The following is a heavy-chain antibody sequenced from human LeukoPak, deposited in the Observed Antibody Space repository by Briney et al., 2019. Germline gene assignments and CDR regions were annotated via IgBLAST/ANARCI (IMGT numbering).Heavy chain of an antibody. CDR1: GGTFSSYA. Sequence: GASVKVSCKASGGTFSSYAISWVRQAPGQGLEWMGRIIPIFGTANYAQKFQGRVTITTDESTSTAYMELSSLRSEDTAVYYCARHRYYYDSSEPAFDIWGQGTMVTVSS. CDR2: IIPIFGTA. J-gene: IGHJ3*02. CDR3: ARHRYYYDSSEPAFDI. V-gene: IGHV1-69*05. D-gene: IGHD3-22*01.